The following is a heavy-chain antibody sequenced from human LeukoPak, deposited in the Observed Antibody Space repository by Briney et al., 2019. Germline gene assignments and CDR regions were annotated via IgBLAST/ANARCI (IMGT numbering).Heavy chain of an antibody. J-gene: IGHJ4*02. CDR3: AKEEQYSYAI. CDR2: ISYDGSNK. D-gene: IGHD5-18*01. CDR1: GFTLSSYG. Sequence: PGRSLRLSCAASGFTLSSYGMHWVRQAPGKGLEWVAVISYDGSNKYYADSVKGRFTISRDNSKNTLYLQMNRLRAEDTAVYYCAKEEQYSYAIWGQGTLVTVSS. V-gene: IGHV3-30*18.